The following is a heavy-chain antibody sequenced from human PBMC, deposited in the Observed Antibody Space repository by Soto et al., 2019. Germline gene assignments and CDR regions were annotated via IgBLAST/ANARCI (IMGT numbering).Heavy chain of an antibody. CDR2: ISASGGST. CDR3: AKGLASAANLWDVLDI. CDR1: GFTFSSYA. D-gene: IGHD2-2*01. J-gene: IGHJ3*02. V-gene: IGHV3-23*01. Sequence: PGGSLRLSCAASGFTFSSYAMSWVRQAPGKGLGWVSAISASGGSTYYADSVKGRFTISRDNSKNTLYLQMNSLRGEDTAVYYCAKGLASAANLWDVLDIWGQGTIVTVSS.